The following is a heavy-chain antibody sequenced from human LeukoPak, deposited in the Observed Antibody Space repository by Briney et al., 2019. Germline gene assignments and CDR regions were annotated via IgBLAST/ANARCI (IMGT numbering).Heavy chain of an antibody. CDR3: AKREGESYNFGYPDY. D-gene: IGHD1-1*01. V-gene: IGHV3-23*01. CDR2: IGGSGGST. Sequence: GESLKISCAASGFTFSSYAMSWVRQAPGKGLEWVSGIGGSGGSTYYADSARGRFTISRDNSKNTLYLQMNSLRAEDTAVYYCAKREGESYNFGYPDYWGQGTLVTVSS. J-gene: IGHJ4*02. CDR1: GFTFSSYA.